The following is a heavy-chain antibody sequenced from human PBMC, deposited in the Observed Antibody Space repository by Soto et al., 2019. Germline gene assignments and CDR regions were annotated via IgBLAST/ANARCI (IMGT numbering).Heavy chain of an antibody. D-gene: IGHD3-16*01. CDR3: ARDLKSSIMITFGGV. CDR1: GFTFSSYS. V-gene: IGHV3-21*01. CDR2: ISSSSSYI. J-gene: IGHJ4*02. Sequence: EVQLVESGGGLVKPGGSLRLSCAASGFTFSSYSMNWVRQAPGKGLEWVSSISSSSSYIYYADSVKGRFTISRDNAKNSLYLQMNSLRAEDTAVYYCARDLKSSIMITFGGVWGQGTLVTVSS.